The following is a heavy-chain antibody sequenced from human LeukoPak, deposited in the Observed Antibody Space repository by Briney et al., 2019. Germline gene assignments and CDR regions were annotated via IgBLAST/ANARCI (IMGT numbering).Heavy chain of an antibody. CDR3: ARAPFYPFSYYYYYYMDV. Sequence: GGSLRLSCAASGFTFSSYSMNWVRHAPGKGLEWVSYISSSSSTIYYADSVKGRFTISRDNAKNSLYLQMNSLRAEDTAVYYCARAPFYPFSYYYYYYMDVWGKGTTVTVSS. CDR2: ISSSSSTI. CDR1: GFTFSSYS. D-gene: IGHD2/OR15-2a*01. V-gene: IGHV3-48*01. J-gene: IGHJ6*03.